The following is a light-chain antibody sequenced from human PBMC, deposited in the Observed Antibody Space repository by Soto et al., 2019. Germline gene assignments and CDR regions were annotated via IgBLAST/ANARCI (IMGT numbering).Light chain of an antibody. Sequence: DIQMTQSTSSLSASVGDRVTITCRTSQSIRSSLNWYQQKPGKAPNLLIYAASRLQSGVQSRFSGSGSGTDFTLTISSLQPADFATYYCQQSYSTPFTFGPGTKVDIK. J-gene: IGKJ3*01. CDR1: QSIRSS. CDR3: QQSYSTPFT. V-gene: IGKV1-39*01. CDR2: AAS.